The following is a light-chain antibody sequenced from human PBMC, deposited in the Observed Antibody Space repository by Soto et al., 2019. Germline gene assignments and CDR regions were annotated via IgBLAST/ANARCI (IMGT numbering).Light chain of an antibody. Sequence: EIVMTQSPATLSVSPGERATLSCRASQSISSNLAWYQQKPGQAPRRLIYGAASRATGIPAMFSGSGSGTEFTIPIGSLQSEDFAIDYCRQYNNWPTLTFGQGTKVDIK. J-gene: IGKJ1*01. V-gene: IGKV3-15*01. CDR3: RQYNNWPTLT. CDR2: GAA. CDR1: QSISSN.